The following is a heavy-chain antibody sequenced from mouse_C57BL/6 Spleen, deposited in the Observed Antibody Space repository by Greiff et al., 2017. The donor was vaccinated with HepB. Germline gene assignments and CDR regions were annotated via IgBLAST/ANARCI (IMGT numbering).Heavy chain of an antibody. CDR1: GYAFTNYL. Sequence: QVQLKQSGAELVRPGTSVKVSCKASGYAFTNYLIEWVKQRPGQGLEWIGVINPGSGGTNYNEKFKGKATLTADKSSSTAYMQLSSLTSEDSAVYFCARSYGSSYVNAMDYWGQGTSVTVSS. CDR2: INPGSGGT. J-gene: IGHJ4*01. D-gene: IGHD1-1*01. V-gene: IGHV1-54*01. CDR3: ARSYGSSYVNAMDY.